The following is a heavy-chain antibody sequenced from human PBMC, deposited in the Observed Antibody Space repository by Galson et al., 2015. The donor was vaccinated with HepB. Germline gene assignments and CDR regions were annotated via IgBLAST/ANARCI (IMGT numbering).Heavy chain of an antibody. CDR2: ISGGGGSI. Sequence: SLRLSCAASGFIFSDHSMNWVRQAPGKGLEWISYISGGGGSINYADSVKGRFTISRDNAKNSLYLQMNSLRDEDTAVYYCTRKFGSWGQGTLVTVSS. J-gene: IGHJ4*02. CDR3: TRKFGS. CDR1: GFIFSDHS. V-gene: IGHV3-48*02.